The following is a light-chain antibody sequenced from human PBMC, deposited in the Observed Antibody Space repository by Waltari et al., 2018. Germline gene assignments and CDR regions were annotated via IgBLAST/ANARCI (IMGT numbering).Light chain of an antibody. Sequence: AIRMTQSPSSLSASIGDRVTISCRASQGVSTYLAWYQQKPGKAPSLLIHAASTLQTGGPSRFSGSGTGTDFTLTITCLQSADVAIYFCQQYHDYPWTFGQGTKVEI. CDR1: QGVSTY. V-gene: IGKV1-8*01. CDR2: AAS. CDR3: QQYHDYPWT. J-gene: IGKJ1*01.